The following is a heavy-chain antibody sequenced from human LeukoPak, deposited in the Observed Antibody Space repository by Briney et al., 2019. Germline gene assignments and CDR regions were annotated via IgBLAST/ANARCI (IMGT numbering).Heavy chain of an antibody. D-gene: IGHD3-3*01. CDR3: VITIDYFDY. CDR2: IIPIFGIA. J-gene: IGHJ4*02. V-gene: IGHV1-69*04. CDR1: GGTFSSYA. Sequence: ASVKVSCKASGGTFSSYAISWVRQAPGQGLEWMGRIIPIFGIANYAQKFWGRVTITADKSTSTAYMELSSLRSEDTAVYYCVITIDYFDYWGQGTLVTVSS.